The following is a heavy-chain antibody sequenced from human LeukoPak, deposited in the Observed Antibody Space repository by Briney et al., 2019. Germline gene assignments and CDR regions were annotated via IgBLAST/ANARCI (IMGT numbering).Heavy chain of an antibody. J-gene: IGHJ3*02. D-gene: IGHD2-21*01. V-gene: IGHV3-23*01. CDR2: ISGSGGST. CDR3: AEEGENYAFDI. CDR1: GFTFTTYT. Sequence: PGGSLRLSCAASGFTFTTYTMSWVRQAPGKGLEWVSAISGSGGSTYYADSVKGRFTISRDNSKNTLYLQMNSLRAEDTAIYYCAEEGENYAFDIWGQGTMVTVSS.